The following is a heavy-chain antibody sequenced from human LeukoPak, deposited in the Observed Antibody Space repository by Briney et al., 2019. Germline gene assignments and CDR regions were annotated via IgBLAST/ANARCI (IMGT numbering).Heavy chain of an antibody. CDR1: GFTFNTYS. V-gene: IGHV3-48*01. CDR2: ISTTSATI. CDR3: ARGGYSPDY. J-gene: IGHJ4*02. Sequence: PGGSLRLSCEASGFTFNTYSMNWVRQTPGRGLEWVSYISTTSATIYYADSVKGRFTISRDNVKNSLYLQMNSLRAEDTALYYCARGGYSPDYWGQGTLVTVSS. D-gene: IGHD3-22*01.